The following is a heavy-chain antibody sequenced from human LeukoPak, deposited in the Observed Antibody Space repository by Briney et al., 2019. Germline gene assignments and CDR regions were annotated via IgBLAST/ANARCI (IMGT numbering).Heavy chain of an antibody. D-gene: IGHD3-10*01. V-gene: IGHV3-64*01. CDR2: ITNNGGST. CDR1: GFTFSSYA. CDR3: ARGYSGPDY. J-gene: IGHJ4*02. Sequence: GGSLRLSCAASGFTFSSYAMNWVRQAPGKGLEYVSAITNNGGSTYYANSVKGRFTISRDNSKNTLYLQMGSLRAADMAVYYCARGYSGPDYWGQGTLVTVSS.